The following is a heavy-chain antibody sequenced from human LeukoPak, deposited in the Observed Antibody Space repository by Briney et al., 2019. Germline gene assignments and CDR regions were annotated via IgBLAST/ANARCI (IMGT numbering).Heavy chain of an antibody. D-gene: IGHD2-2*01. CDR3: AKGKVVPAIIYDY. J-gene: IGHJ4*02. V-gene: IGHV3-23*01. CDR2: FSGGDGST. CDR1: GFTFSSYA. Sequence: PGGSLRLSCAASGFTFSSYAMSWVRQAPGKGLEWVSGFSGGDGSTSYADSVKGRFTISRDNSKNTLYLQMNSLRAEDTAVYYCAKGKVVPAIIYDYWGQGTLVTVSS.